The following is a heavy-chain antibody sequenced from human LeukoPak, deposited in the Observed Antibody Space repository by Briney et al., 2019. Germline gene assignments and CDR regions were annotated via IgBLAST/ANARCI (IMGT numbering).Heavy chain of an antibody. Sequence: SPSETLSLTCTVSGGSLNNNYWSWVRQPPGKGLEWIAYISYSGTTNYNPSLESRATISVASSRAQFPLKVNSVTAADTAVYFCARHLSDRTTVAGEFDYWGQGILVTVSS. J-gene: IGHJ4*02. V-gene: IGHV4-59*08. D-gene: IGHD6-19*01. CDR2: ISYSGTT. CDR1: GGSLNNNY. CDR3: ARHLSDRTTVAGEFDY.